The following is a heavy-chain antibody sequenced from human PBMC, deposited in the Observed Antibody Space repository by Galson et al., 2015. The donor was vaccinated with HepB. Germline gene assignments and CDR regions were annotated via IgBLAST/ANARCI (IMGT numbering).Heavy chain of an antibody. Sequence: SVKVSCKASGYTFTSYAMHWVRQAPGQRLEWMGWINAGNGNTKYSQKFQGRATITRDTSASTAYMELSSLRSEDTAVYYCARASSVPAANGPYWYFDLWGRGTLVTVSS. CDR2: INAGNGNT. J-gene: IGHJ2*01. CDR3: ARASSVPAANGPYWYFDL. V-gene: IGHV1-3*01. D-gene: IGHD2-2*01. CDR1: GYTFTSYA.